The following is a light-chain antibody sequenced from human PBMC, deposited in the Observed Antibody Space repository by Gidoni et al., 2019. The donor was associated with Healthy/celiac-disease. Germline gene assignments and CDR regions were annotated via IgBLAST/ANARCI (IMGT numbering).Light chain of an antibody. J-gene: IGKJ3*01. Sequence: DIQMTQSPSTLSASVGDRVTITCRASQSISSWLAWYQQKPGKAPKLLIYKASSLQSGVPSRFSGSGSGTDFTGTEFTLTISSLQPDDFATYYCQQYNSFPFTFGPXTKVDIK. CDR2: KAS. V-gene: IGKV1-5*03. CDR3: QQYNSFPFT. CDR1: QSISSW.